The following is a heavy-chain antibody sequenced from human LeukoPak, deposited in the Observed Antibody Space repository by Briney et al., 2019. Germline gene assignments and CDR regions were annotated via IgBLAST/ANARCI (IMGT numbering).Heavy chain of an antibody. CDR3: ARDLASCAGDCYSDGFDY. CDR2: IYHGGST. J-gene: IGHJ4*02. Sequence: SETLSLTCTVSGYSISSGYYWGWIRQSPGKGLEWIGSIYHGGSTYYNPSLRGRVIVLVDTSKNHFSLKMSSVTAADTAVYYCARDLASCAGDCYSDGFDYWGQGTLVTVSS. D-gene: IGHD2-21*02. CDR1: GYSISSGYY. V-gene: IGHV4-38-2*02.